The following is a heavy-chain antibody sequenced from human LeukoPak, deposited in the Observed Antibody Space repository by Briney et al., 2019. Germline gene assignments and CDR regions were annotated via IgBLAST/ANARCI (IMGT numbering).Heavy chain of an antibody. J-gene: IGHJ3*02. CDR2: IYPGDSEI. CDR3: ATNTMFRGIHAFDI. D-gene: IGHD3-10*01. V-gene: IGHV5-51*01. Sequence: GESLKISCKGSGYSFTTHWIAWVRQMPGKGLEWMGIIYPGDSEIKYSPSFQGQVTISADKSISTAYLQWSSLQAADTAMYYCATNTMFRGIHAFDIWGQGTMVTVSS. CDR1: GYSFTTHW.